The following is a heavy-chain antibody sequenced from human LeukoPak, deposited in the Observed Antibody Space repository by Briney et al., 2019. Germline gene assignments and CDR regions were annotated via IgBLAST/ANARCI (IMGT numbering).Heavy chain of an antibody. CDR3: ARVHYDILTGSSHLDY. Sequence: SETLSLTCAVDGGSFSGYYWSWIRQPPGKGLEWTGEINHSGSTNYNPSLKSRVTISVDTSKNQFSLKLSSVTAADTAVYYCARVHYDILTGSSHLDYWGQGTLVTVSS. V-gene: IGHV4-34*01. J-gene: IGHJ4*02. CDR1: GGSFSGYY. D-gene: IGHD3-9*01. CDR2: INHSGST.